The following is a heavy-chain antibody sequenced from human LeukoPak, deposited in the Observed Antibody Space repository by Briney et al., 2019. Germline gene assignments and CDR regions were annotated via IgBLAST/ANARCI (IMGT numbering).Heavy chain of an antibody. J-gene: IGHJ4*02. Sequence: GASVKVSCKASDYTFTSYGISWVRQAPGQGLEWMGWISPYSDNTNYVQNLKGRVTMTTDTSTSTAYMELRSLTSDDTAMYYCARGGPFSIAAARVYYFDYWGQGTLVTVSS. V-gene: IGHV1-18*01. CDR2: ISPYSDNT. D-gene: IGHD6-13*01. CDR3: ARGGPFSIAAARVYYFDY. CDR1: DYTFTSYG.